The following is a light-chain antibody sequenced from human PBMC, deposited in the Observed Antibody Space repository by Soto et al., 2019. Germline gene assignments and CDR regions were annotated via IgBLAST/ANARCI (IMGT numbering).Light chain of an antibody. J-gene: IGKJ5*01. Sequence: EIVMTQSPATLSVSPGERVTLSCRASQSVSSNLAWYQQKPGQAPRLLIYGASTRATGIPARFSGSGSGTEFTLTISSLQPEDFATYYCQQANSFPLTFGQGTRLEIK. CDR1: QSVSSN. CDR2: GAS. CDR3: QQANSFPLT. V-gene: IGKV3-15*01.